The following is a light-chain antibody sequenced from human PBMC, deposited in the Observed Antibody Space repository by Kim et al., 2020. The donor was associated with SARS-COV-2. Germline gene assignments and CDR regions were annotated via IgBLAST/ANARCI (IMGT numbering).Light chain of an antibody. Sequence: PGGTVTVTCGSSSGAVTSGHSPSWFQQKPGQAPKTLIYSTTNRYSWTPARFSGSVLGGKGALTLSGAQSEDEADYYCLLSYNDGVVFGGGTKLTVL. V-gene: IGLV7-46*01. J-gene: IGLJ2*01. CDR2: STT. CDR1: SGAVTSGHS. CDR3: LLSYNDGVV.